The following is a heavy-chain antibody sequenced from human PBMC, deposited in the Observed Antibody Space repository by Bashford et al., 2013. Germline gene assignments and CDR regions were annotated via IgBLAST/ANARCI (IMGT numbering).Heavy chain of an antibody. D-gene: IGHD2-15*01. V-gene: IGHV4-4*07. CDR3: ARDNCSGGSCYGYGMDV. J-gene: IGHJ6*02. CDR1: GGSISSYY. CDR2: IYTSGST. Sequence: SSETLSLTCTVSGGSISSYYWSWIRQPAGKGLEWIGRIYTSGSTNYNPSLKSRVTMSVDTSKNQFSLKLSSVTAADTAVYYCARDNCSGGSCYGYGMDVWGQGTTVTVSS.